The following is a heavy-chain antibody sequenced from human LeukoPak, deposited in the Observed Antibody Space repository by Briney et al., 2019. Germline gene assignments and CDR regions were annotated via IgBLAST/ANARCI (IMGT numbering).Heavy chain of an antibody. CDR1: GYTFTSYG. D-gene: IGHD6-25*01. V-gene: IGHV1-18*01. CDR2: ISDYNGNT. CDR3: ARGGRLSTFVEHSETYYFDY. Sequence: ASVKVSCKASGYTFTSYGINWVRQAPGQGLEWMGWISDYNGNTNYAQKLQGRVTLTTDTSTSTAYMELRSLRSDDTAVYYCARGGRLSTFVEHSETYYFDYWGQGTLVTVSS. J-gene: IGHJ4*02.